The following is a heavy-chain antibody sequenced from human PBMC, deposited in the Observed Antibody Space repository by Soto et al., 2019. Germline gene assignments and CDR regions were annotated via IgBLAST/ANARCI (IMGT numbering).Heavy chain of an antibody. Sequence: SVKVSCKASGGTFSNYDISWVRQAPGQGLEWMGGIIPIFGTPNYAQKFQGRVTITADESTRTTHMALSSLRFEDTAVYYCARVMASDDNGSNYYLDCWGQGTLVTVSS. V-gene: IGHV1-69*13. CDR1: GGTFSNYD. CDR2: IIPIFGTP. D-gene: IGHD4-4*01. J-gene: IGHJ4*02. CDR3: ARVMASDDNGSNYYLDC.